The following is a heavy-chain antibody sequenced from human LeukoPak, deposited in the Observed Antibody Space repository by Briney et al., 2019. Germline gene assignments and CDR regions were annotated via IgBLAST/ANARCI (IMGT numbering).Heavy chain of an antibody. J-gene: IGHJ4*02. CDR2: INPSGGST. CDR1: GGTFSSYA. D-gene: IGHD5-18*01. V-gene: IGHV1-46*01. Sequence: ASVKVSCKASGGTFSSYAISWVRQAPGQGLEWMGIINPSGGSTSYAQKFQGRVTMTRDTSTSTVYMELSSLRSEDTAVYYCARGLVTNTNFDYWGQGTLVTVSS. CDR3: ARGLVTNTNFDY.